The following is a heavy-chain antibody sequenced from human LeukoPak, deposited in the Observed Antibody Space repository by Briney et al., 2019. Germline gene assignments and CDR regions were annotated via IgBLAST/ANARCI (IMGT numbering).Heavy chain of an antibody. Sequence: SETLSLTCAVSGGSISSSNWWSWVRQPPGKGLEWIGEIYHSGSTNYNPSLKSRVTISVDKSKNQFSLKLSSVTAADTAVYYCARDYGSQSMVRSWGAFDIWGQGTMVTVSS. CDR1: GGSISSSNW. D-gene: IGHD3-10*01. CDR2: IYHSGST. V-gene: IGHV4-4*02. J-gene: IGHJ3*02. CDR3: ARDYGSQSMVRSWGAFDI.